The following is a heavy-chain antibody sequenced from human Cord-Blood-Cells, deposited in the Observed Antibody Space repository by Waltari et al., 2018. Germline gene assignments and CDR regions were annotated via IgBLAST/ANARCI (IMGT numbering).Heavy chain of an antibody. J-gene: IGHJ4*02. CDR3: TSAAIAARDY. CDR1: GFTFSGSA. Sequence: EVQLVESGGGLVQPGGSLKLSCAASGFTFSGSAMHWVRQAAGRGVGRGGRIRSKTNSYATAYAASVKGRFTISRDDSKNTAYLQMNSLKAEDTAVYYCTSAAIAARDYWGQGTLVTVSS. V-gene: IGHV3-73*02. D-gene: IGHD6-6*01. CDR2: IRSKTNSYAT.